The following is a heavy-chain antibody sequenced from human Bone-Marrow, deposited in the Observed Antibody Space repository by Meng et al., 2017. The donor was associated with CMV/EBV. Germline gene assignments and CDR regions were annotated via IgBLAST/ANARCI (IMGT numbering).Heavy chain of an antibody. CDR1: GGPISSCNYY. Sequence: SETLSLTCTVSGGPISSCNYYWGWTRQPPGKGLEWSGNIHYSGGRYYSPSLKSRITMSMDTAKNQVSLSLRSVTAAETAVYYCARECDYGGKPPGDWGQVTLVTVSS. D-gene: IGHD4-23*01. J-gene: IGHJ4*02. CDR3: ARECDYGGKPPGD. CDR2: IHYSGGR. V-gene: IGHV4-39*07.